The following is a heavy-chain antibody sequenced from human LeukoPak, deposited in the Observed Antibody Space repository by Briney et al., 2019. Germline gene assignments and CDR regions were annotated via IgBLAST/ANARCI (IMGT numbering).Heavy chain of an antibody. D-gene: IGHD5-12*01. V-gene: IGHV3-9*01. Sequence: PGGSLRLSCAASGFTFDNYALHWVRQAPGKGLEWVSGLTWNSGSIGYADSVRGRFTTSRDNANNFLYLQMNRLRAEDTAVYCARDGGLNTNFDYWGQGTLVTVSS. CDR3: ARDGGLNTNFDY. CDR1: GFTFDNYA. CDR2: LTWNSGSI. J-gene: IGHJ4*02.